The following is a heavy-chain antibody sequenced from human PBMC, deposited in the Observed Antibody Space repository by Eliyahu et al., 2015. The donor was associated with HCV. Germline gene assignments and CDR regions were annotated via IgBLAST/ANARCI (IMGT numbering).Heavy chain of an antibody. CDR1: GGSIGSGGYH. CDR3: ATRETTTRDFFDY. J-gene: IGHJ4*02. D-gene: IGHD1-1*01. V-gene: IGHV4-39*02. CDR2: ISDGGRT. Sequence: QLQLQESGPGLLKPTETLSLTCSVSGGSIGSGGYHWGWFRQPPGKGLEWIATISDGGRTYYNPSLKSRSTILVDTSQNHFSLRLRSPTAADTAVYYCATRETTTRDFFDYWGQGTLVTVSS.